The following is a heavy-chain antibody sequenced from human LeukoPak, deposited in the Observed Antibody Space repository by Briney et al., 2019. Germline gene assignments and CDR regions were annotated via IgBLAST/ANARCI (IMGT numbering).Heavy chain of an antibody. V-gene: IGHV4-39*01. CDR3: ARRVRGYYGFDY. CDR2: IYYSGST. CDR1: GGSISSSSYY. D-gene: IGHD3-10*01. J-gene: IGHJ4*02. Sequence: SETLSLTCTVSGGSISSSSYYWGWIRQPPGKGLAWIGSIYYSGSTYYNPSLKSRVTISVDTSKNQFSLKLSSVTAADTAVYYCARRVRGYYGFDYWGQGTLVTVSS.